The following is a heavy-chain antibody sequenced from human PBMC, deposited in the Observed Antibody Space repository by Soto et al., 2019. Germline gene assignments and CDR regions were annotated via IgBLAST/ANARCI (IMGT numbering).Heavy chain of an antibody. CDR1: GTSISSYY. D-gene: IGHD2-8*01. CDR2: IHYSGTT. CDR3: ARYNSYAIDY. J-gene: IGHJ4*02. Sequence: NPSETLSLTCTVSGTSISSYYWSWIRQPPGKGLEWIANIHYSGTTNYNPSLASRVTLSVDTSKNRFSLKMTSVTAAGRDMYFCARYNSYAIDYWGRGTLVTVYS. V-gene: IGHV4-59*01.